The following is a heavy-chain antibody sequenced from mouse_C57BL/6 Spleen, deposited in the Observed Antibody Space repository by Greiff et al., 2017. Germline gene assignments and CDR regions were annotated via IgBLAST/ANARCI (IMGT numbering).Heavy chain of an antibody. D-gene: IGHD2-5*01. J-gene: IGHJ4*01. CDR2: ISSGGSYT. CDR1: GFTFSSYG. Sequence: EVKLVESGGDLVKPGGSLKLSCAASGFTFSSYGMSWVRQTPDKRLEWVATISSGGSYTYYPDSVKGLFTISRDNAKNTLYLQMSSLEAEDTAMYYCARPCYSNLYAMDYWGQGTSVTVSS. CDR3: ARPCYSNLYAMDY. V-gene: IGHV5-6*01.